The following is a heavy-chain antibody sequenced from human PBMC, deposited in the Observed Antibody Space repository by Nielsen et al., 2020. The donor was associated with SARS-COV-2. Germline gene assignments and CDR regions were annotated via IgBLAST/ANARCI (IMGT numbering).Heavy chain of an antibody. CDR2: IKSKSDGGTT. CDR3: TTTDYGDYAFFDY. CDR1: GFTFSNAW. Sequence: GGSLRLSCAASGFTFSNAWMSWVRQAPGKGLEWVGRIKSKSDGGTTDYAALVKGTFTISRDDSKNTLYLQMNSLKTEDTAVYYCTTTDYGDYAFFDYWGQGTLVTVSS. J-gene: IGHJ4*02. V-gene: IGHV3-15*01. D-gene: IGHD4-17*01.